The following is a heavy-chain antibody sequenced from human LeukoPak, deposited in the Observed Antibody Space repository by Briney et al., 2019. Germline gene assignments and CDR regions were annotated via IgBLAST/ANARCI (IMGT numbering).Heavy chain of an antibody. CDR1: GFTLSSYA. Sequence: GGSLRLSCAASGFTLSSYAMSWVRQAPGKGLEWVSAISDSGNTYHADSVKGRFTISRDSSKNTLFLQMNRLRPEDAAVYYCAKAPVTTCRGAYCYPFDYWGQGTLVTVSA. J-gene: IGHJ4*02. V-gene: IGHV3-23*01. CDR2: ISDSGNT. D-gene: IGHD2-21*01. CDR3: AKAPVTTCRGAYCYPFDY.